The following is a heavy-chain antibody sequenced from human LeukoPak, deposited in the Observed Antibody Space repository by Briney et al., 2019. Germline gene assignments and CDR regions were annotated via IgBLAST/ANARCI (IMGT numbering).Heavy chain of an antibody. CDR2: MNPNSGNA. Sequence: ASVKVSCKASGYTFTSYDINWVRQATGQGLEWMGWMNPNSGNAGYAQKFQGRDTMTRNTSISTAYMELSSVRSEDTAVYYCARMEEITMVRGVIIWFDPWGQGTLVTVSS. CDR3: ARMEEITMVRGVIIWFDP. V-gene: IGHV1-8*01. D-gene: IGHD3-10*01. CDR1: GYTFTSYD. J-gene: IGHJ5*02.